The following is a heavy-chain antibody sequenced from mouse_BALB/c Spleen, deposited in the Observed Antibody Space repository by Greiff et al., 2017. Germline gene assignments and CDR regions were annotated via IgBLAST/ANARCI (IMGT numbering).Heavy chain of an antibody. D-gene: IGHD2-14*01. J-gene: IGHJ4*01. Sequence: DVKLVESGGGLVQPGGSRKLSCAASGFTFSSFGMHWVRQAPEKGLEWVAYISSGSSTIYYADTVKGRFTISRDNPKNTLFLQMTSLRSEDTAMYYCARDYRYGYYAMDDWGQGTSVTVSS. CDR1: GFTFSSFG. V-gene: IGHV5-17*02. CDR2: ISSGSSTI. CDR3: ARDYRYGYYAMDD.